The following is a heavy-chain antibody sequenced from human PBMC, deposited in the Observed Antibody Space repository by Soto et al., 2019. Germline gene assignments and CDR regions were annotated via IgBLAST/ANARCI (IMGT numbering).Heavy chain of an antibody. V-gene: IGHV4-59*01. CDR2: IYYSGST. J-gene: IGHJ5*02. Sequence: SETLSLTCTVSGGSISTYYWSWIRQPPGKGLEWIGYIYYSGSTNYNPSLKSRVTISLDTSKNQFSLRLSTVTAADTAVYYCARETYSSGWYYWFDPWGQGTLVTVSS. CDR3: ARETYSSGWYYWFDP. D-gene: IGHD6-19*01. CDR1: GGSISTYY.